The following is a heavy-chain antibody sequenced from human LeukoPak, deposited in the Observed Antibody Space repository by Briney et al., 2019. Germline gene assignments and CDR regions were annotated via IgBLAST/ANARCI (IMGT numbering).Heavy chain of an antibody. Sequence: PGGSLRLSCAASGFTFSRHAMNWVRQAPGKGLEWVSGISHSGGSTYYADSVKGRFTISRDNSKSTLYLQMNSLRAEDTTVYYCAKDGYDFPNYFDNWGQGTLVTVSS. CDR3: AKDGYDFPNYFDN. CDR2: ISHSGGST. D-gene: IGHD3/OR15-3a*01. V-gene: IGHV3-23*01. CDR1: GFTFSRHA. J-gene: IGHJ4*02.